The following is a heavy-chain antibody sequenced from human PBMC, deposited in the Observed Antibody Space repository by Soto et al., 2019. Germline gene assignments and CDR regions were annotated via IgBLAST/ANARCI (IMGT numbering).Heavy chain of an antibody. CDR1: GFTFSSYA. V-gene: IGHV3-30-3*01. J-gene: IGHJ4*02. CDR2: ISYDGSNK. D-gene: IGHD6-19*01. CDR3: ARDLYSSGWYPDY. Sequence: GGSLRLSCAASGFTFSSYAMHWVRQAPGKGLEWVAVISYDGSNKYYADSVKGRFTISRDNSKNTLYLQMNSLRAEDTAVYYCARDLYSSGWYPDYWGQGTLVTVSS.